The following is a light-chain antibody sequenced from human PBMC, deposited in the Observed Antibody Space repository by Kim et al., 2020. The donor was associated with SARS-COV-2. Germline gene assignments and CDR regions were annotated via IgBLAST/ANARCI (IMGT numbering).Light chain of an antibody. CDR2: RNN. Sequence: QPATLTCTGNGNNVGNQGAAWLQQHQGHPPKLLSYRNNNRPSGISERLSASRSGNTASLTITGLQPEDEADYYCSAWDSSLSAWVFGGGTQLTVL. CDR1: GNNVGNQG. J-gene: IGLJ3*02. V-gene: IGLV10-54*01. CDR3: SAWDSSLSAWV.